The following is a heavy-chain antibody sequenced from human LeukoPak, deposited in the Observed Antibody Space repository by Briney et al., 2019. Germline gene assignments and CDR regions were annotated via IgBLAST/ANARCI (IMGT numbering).Heavy chain of an antibody. V-gene: IGHV3-21*01. CDR2: ISSRSSYI. CDR1: GFTFSSYS. J-gene: IGHJ4*02. Sequence: GGSLRLSCAASGFTFSSYSMNWVRQAPGKGLEWVSCISSRSSYIYYTDSVKGRFTISRDNAKNSLSLQMNSLRAEDTAVYYCARDLKYYDSSGFDYWGQGTLVTVS. D-gene: IGHD3-22*01. CDR3: ARDLKYYDSSGFDY.